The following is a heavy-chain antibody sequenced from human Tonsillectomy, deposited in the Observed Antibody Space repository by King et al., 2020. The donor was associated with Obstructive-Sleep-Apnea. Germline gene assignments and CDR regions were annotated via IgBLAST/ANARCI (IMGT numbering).Heavy chain of an antibody. CDR2: IYYSGST. Sequence: QLQLQESGPGLVKPSQTLSLTCTVSGGSISSGGYYWSWIRQHPGKGLEWIGYIYYSGSTYYNPSLKSRVTISVDTSKNQFSLKLSSVTAADTAVYYCAMDLSGSYGTGSWFDPWGQGTLVTVSS. J-gene: IGHJ5*02. V-gene: IGHV4-31*03. CDR1: GGSISSGGYY. D-gene: IGHD1-26*01. CDR3: AMDLSGSYGTGSWFDP.